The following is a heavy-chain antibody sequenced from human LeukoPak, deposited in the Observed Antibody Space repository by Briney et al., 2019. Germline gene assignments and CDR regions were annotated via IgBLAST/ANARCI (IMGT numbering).Heavy chain of an antibody. D-gene: IGHD1-26*01. CDR1: GGSISSSSYY. CDR2: IYYSGST. CDR3: ARRPSSLGATGFDY. V-gene: IGHV4-39*01. J-gene: IGHJ4*02. Sequence: PSETLSLTCTVSGGSISSSSYYWGWPRQPPGKGLEWIGSIYYSGSTYYNPSLKSRVTISVDTSKNQFSLKLSSVTAADTAVYYCARRPSSLGATGFDYWGQGTLVTVSS.